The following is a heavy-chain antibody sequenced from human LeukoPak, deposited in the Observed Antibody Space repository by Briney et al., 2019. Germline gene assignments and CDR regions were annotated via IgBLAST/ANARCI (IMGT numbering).Heavy chain of an antibody. D-gene: IGHD1-1*01. V-gene: IGHV3-23*01. CDR3: SKGQELDDGVIDS. CDR1: GFTFSSNA. CDR2: IRGDGST. Sequence: GGSLRLSCAASGFTFSSNAMTWARQAPGKGLEWVSTIRGDGSTHYADSVKGRFTISRDNSKNTLYLQMNSLSAEDTAIYYCSKGQELDDGVIDSWGRGTLVTVSP. J-gene: IGHJ4*02.